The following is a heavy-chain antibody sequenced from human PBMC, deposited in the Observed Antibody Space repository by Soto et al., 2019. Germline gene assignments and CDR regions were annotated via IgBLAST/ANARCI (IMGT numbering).Heavy chain of an antibody. CDR2: INHSGST. V-gene: IGHV4-34*01. Sequence: SETLSLTCAVYGGSFSGYYWSWIRQPPGKGLEWIGEINHSGSTNYNPSLKSRVTISVDTSKNQFSLKLSSVTAADTAVYYCARSSSWYGRDFDYWGQGTLVTVSS. D-gene: IGHD6-13*01. CDR1: GGSFSGYY. J-gene: IGHJ4*02. CDR3: ARSSSWYGRDFDY.